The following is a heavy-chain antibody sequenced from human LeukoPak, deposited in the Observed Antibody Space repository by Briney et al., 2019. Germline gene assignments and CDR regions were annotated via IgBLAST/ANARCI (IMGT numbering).Heavy chain of an antibody. CDR1: EFTFSSYG. D-gene: IGHD4-17*01. CDR2: IWYDGSNK. Sequence: GGSLRLSCAKAEFTFSSYGMQWVRQAPGKGLEWVAVIWYDGSNKYYADSVKGRFTISRDNSKNTLYLQMNSLRAEDTAVYYCARGGATVTTYAFDIWGQGTMVTVSS. V-gene: IGHV3-33*01. J-gene: IGHJ3*02. CDR3: ARGGATVTTYAFDI.